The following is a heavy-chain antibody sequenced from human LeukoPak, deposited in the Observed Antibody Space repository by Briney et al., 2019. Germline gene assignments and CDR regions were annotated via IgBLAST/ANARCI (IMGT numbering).Heavy chain of an antibody. J-gene: IGHJ4*02. D-gene: IGHD6-13*01. CDR3: ARATHSSWYSFYFDY. CDR2: INYRGST. CDR1: GGSFSGYY. Sequence: PSETLSLTCAVYGGSFSGYYWRWIRRPPGKGLEWRGGINYRGSTNHNPSLTSRVTISVDTYKNQFSLKLSAVTAADTAVYYCARATHSSWYSFYFDYWGQGTLVTVSS. V-gene: IGHV4-34*01.